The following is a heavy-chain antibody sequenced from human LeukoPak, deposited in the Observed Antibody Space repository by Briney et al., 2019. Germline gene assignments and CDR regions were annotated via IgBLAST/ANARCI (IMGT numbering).Heavy chain of an antibody. Sequence: MASGTLSLTCAVSGGSISSSDWWSWVRQPPGKGLEWIGEIYHSGSTNYNPSLRSRVTISVDKSNNQFSLKLSSVTAADTAVYYCARDPLPSGDYGINYWGPGTLVTVSS. CDR3: ARDPLPSGDYGINY. V-gene: IGHV4-4*02. D-gene: IGHD3-16*01. J-gene: IGHJ4*02. CDR2: IYHSGST. CDR1: GGSISSSDW.